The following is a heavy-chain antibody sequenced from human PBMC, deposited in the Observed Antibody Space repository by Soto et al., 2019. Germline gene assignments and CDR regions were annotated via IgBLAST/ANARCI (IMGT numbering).Heavy chain of an antibody. Sequence: PGGSLRLSCAASGFTFSSYAMHWVRQAPGKGLEWVAVISYDGSNKYYADSVKGRFTISRDNSKNTLYLQMNSPRAEDTAVYYCARDIPGTRIGLDYGMDVWGQGTTVTVSS. CDR3: ARDIPGTRIGLDYGMDV. V-gene: IGHV3-30-3*01. CDR2: ISYDGSNK. D-gene: IGHD1-7*01. CDR1: GFTFSSYA. J-gene: IGHJ6*02.